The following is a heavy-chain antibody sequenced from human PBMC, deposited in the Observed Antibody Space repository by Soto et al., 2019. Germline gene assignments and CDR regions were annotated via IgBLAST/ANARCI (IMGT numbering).Heavy chain of an antibody. CDR2: ISGSGGST. D-gene: IGHD6-19*01. CDR3: AKRTGSGWFEIDH. Sequence: GGSLRLCCVASGFTFSNFAVSWVRQTPGKGLEWVSSISGSGGSTYYADSVKGRFTISRDNSKNTQYLQLDSLRAEDTAVYYCAKRTGSGWFEIDHWGQGTLVTVSS. CDR1: GFTFSNFA. V-gene: IGHV3-23*01. J-gene: IGHJ4*02.